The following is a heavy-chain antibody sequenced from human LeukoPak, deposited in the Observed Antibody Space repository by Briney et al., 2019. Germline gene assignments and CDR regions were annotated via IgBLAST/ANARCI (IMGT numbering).Heavy chain of an antibody. CDR2: IYQVVRT. CDR3: ARGNRHTPYDFWSGYYSVQSYFDY. CDR1: GDSVSSSTYC. J-gene: IGHJ4*02. D-gene: IGHD3-3*01. V-gene: IGHV4-39*01. Sequence: SETLSLTCIVSGDSVSSSTYCWGWFRQPPGKALEWIGSIYQVVRTTYNPSLESRVTISVDTSKNQFSLKLSSVTAADTAVYYCARGNRHTPYDFWSGYYSVQSYFDYWGQGTLVTVSS.